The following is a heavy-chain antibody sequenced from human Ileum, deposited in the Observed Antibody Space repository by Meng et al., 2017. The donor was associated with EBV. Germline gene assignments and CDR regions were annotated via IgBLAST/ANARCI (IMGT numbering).Heavy chain of an antibody. CDR1: GGSISRSDW. CDR3: ARASVGTTPGDY. Sequence: QLQLQASGPGLVKPSXTLSLTCAVSGGSISRSDWWSWVRQPPGKGLEWIGETSHSGSTNYSPSLKGRVTISVDKSKNQFSLKLSSVTAADTAVYYCARASVGTTPGDYWGQGTLVTVSS. CDR2: TSHSGST. D-gene: IGHD1-26*01. J-gene: IGHJ4*02. V-gene: IGHV4-4*02.